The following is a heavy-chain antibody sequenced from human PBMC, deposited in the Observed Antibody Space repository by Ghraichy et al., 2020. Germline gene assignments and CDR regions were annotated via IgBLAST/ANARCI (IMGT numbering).Heavy chain of an antibody. J-gene: IGHJ4*02. D-gene: IGHD5-24*01. CDR2: IIPIFGTA. CDR3: ARDAARRDGYNRIFDY. V-gene: IGHV1-69*13. CDR1: GGTFSSYA. Sequence: SVKVSCKASGGTFSSYAISWVRQAPGQGLEWMGGIIPIFGTANYAQKFQGRVTITADESTSTAYMELSSLRSEDTAVYYCARDAARRDGYNRIFDYWGQGTLVTVSS.